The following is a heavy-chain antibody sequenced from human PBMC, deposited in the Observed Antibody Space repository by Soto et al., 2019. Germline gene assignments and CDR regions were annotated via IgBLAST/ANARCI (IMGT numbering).Heavy chain of an antibody. CDR3: PIVALYVTPTPQDV. Sequence: QVQLEQSGDEVKKPGASVKVSCKASGYIFVNYGIAWVRQAPGQGLEWLGWISPYTGNTYYATKVQGRLTLTTDTSLSPPFMDLASLTSPAPAVYYCPIVALYVTPTPQDVWGQGTTVTVSS. CDR2: ISPYTGNT. V-gene: IGHV1-18*01. J-gene: IGHJ6*02. D-gene: IGHD3-16*01. CDR1: GYIFVNYG.